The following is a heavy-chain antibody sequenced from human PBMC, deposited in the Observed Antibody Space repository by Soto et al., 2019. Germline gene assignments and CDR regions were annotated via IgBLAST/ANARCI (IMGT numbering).Heavy chain of an antibody. CDR3: ARAWFGDFVYYFDY. D-gene: IGHD3-10*01. Sequence: QVQLVQSGAEVKKPGASVKVSCKASGYTFTNYAISWVRQAPGQGLEWMRWISAYNGNTNYAQKLQGRVTMTTDTSTSSASMELRSLRSDDTAVYYCARAWFGDFVYYFDYWGQGTLVTVSS. V-gene: IGHV1-18*01. CDR2: ISAYNGNT. CDR1: GYTFTNYA. J-gene: IGHJ4*02.